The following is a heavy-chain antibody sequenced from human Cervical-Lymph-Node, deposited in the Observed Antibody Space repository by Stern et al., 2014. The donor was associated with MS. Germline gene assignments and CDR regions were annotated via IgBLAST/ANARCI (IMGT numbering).Heavy chain of an antibody. CDR2: IWSDGSVQ. J-gene: IGHJ6*02. CDR1: EFSFSIYG. Sequence: QVQLVQSGGGVVQPGKSLRLACVASEFSFSIYGMHWVRQAPGKGLEWGAVIWSDGSVQYYVDSVKGRFTISRDNSKDTLYLQMNSLRAEDTAVYYCARDLAAVNGMDVWGRGTTVTV. CDR3: ARDLAAVNGMDV. V-gene: IGHV3-33*01. D-gene: IGHD6-19*01.